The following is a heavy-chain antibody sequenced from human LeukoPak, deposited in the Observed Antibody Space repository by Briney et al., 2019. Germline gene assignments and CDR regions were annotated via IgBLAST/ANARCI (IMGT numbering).Heavy chain of an antibody. Sequence: SETLSLTCTVSGGSTSSYYWSWIRQPPGKGLEWIGYIYYSGSTNYNPSLESRLTISVDTSKNQFSLKLSSVTAADTALYYCARSDGYCSSTSCYNVGAFDLWGQGTMVTVSS. J-gene: IGHJ3*01. V-gene: IGHV4-59*01. CDR2: IYYSGST. D-gene: IGHD2-2*02. CDR1: GGSTSSYY. CDR3: ARSDGYCSSTSCYNVGAFDL.